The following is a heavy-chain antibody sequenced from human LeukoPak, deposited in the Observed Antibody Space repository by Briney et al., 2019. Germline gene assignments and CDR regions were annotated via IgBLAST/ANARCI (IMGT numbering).Heavy chain of an antibody. CDR1: GFTVSNNY. D-gene: IGHD6-13*01. CDR2: IYSGGST. J-gene: IGHJ6*02. V-gene: IGHV3-53*01. CDR3: ARDRIAAAGTPDYYYYGMDV. Sequence: SGGSLRLSCEVSGFTVSNNYMSWVRQAPRKGLEWVSLIYSGGSTYYADSVKGRFTISRDNSKNTVYLQMNSLRAEDTAVYYCARDRIAAAGTPDYYYYGMDVWGQGTTVTVSS.